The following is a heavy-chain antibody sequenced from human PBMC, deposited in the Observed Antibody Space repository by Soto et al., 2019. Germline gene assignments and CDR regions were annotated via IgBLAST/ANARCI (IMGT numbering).Heavy chain of an antibody. CDR1: GYTFTSYA. V-gene: IGHV1-3*01. CDR2: INAGNGNK. CDR3: ARDPLYYDFWSGYYTGGPDRYYYMDV. D-gene: IGHD3-3*01. Sequence: QVQLVQSGAEVKKPGASVKVSCKASGYTFTSYAMHWVRQAPGQRLEWMGWINAGNGNKKYSQKFQGRVTITRDTSASTAYMELSSLRSEDTAVYYCARDPLYYDFWSGYYTGGPDRYYYMDVWGKGTTVTVSS. J-gene: IGHJ6*03.